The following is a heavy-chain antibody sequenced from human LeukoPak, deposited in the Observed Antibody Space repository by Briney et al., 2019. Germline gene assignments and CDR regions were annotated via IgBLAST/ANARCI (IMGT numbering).Heavy chain of an antibody. Sequence: SETLSLTCTVSSASSSSYYWSWVRQPPGGGLEWIGYISNSGSPSYNPSFKSRVTFSADTSKNHLSLKLNSVTPADTAVYFCARGGAGPLRDWGQGTLVTVSS. CDR2: ISNSGSP. V-gene: IGHV4-59*13. CDR3: ARGGAGPLRD. J-gene: IGHJ4*02. CDR1: SASSSSYY. D-gene: IGHD3-16*01.